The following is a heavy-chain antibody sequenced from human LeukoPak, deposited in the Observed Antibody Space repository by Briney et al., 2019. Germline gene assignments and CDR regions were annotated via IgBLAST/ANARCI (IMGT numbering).Heavy chain of an antibody. J-gene: IGHJ3*02. D-gene: IGHD3-16*01. CDR2: ISAYSGNT. CDR3: ARDRLGILGAFDI. V-gene: IGHV1-18*01. CDR1: GYTFTSYG. Sequence: ASVKVSCKASGYTFTSYGISWVRQAPGQGLEWMGWISAYSGNTNYAQKLQGRVTMTRDTSTSTVYMELSSLRSEDTAVYYCARDRLGILGAFDIWGQGTMVTVSS.